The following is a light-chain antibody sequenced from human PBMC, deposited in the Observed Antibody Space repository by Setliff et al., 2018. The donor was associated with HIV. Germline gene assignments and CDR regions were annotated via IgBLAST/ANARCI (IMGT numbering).Light chain of an antibody. CDR1: SSNIGAGYD. Sequence: QSVLTQPPSVSGAPGQRVTISCTGSSSNIGAGYDVHWYQQPPGSAPKLLIFGNINRPSGVPDRFSGSKSGTSASLAITGLQAEDEADYYCQSYDSSLTVFVFGTGTKVTVL. CDR3: QSYDSSLTVFV. J-gene: IGLJ1*01. CDR2: GNI. V-gene: IGLV1-40*01.